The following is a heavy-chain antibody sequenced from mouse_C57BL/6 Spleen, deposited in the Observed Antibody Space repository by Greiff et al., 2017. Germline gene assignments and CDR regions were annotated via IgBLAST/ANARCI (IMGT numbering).Heavy chain of an antibody. V-gene: IGHV1-72*01. CDR2: IDPNSGGT. D-gene: IGHD1-1*01. CDR3: ARPDGSSYLYWYFDV. Sequence: QVQLQQPGAELVKPGASVKLSCKASGYTFTSYWMHWVKQRPGRGLEWIGRIDPNSGGTKYNEKFKSKATLTVDKPSSTAYMQLSSLTSEDSAVYYCARPDGSSYLYWYFDVWGTGTTVTVSS. J-gene: IGHJ1*03. CDR1: GYTFTSYW.